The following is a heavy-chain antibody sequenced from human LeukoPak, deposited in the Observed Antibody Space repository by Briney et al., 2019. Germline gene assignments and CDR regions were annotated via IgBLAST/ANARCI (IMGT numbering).Heavy chain of an antibody. D-gene: IGHD1-1*01. Sequence: SETLSLTCTVSGGSISSHYWSWIRQPPGKGLEWIGYISYIGSTNYSPSLKSRVTISVDTSKNQFSLRLGSVTAADTAIYYCAGDQLALNAFDIWGQGTMVTVSS. CDR2: ISYIGST. CDR1: GGSISSHY. J-gene: IGHJ3*02. CDR3: AGDQLALNAFDI. V-gene: IGHV4-59*11.